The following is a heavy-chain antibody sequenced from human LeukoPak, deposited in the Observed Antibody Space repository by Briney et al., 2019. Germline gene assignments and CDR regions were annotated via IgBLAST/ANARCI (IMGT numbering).Heavy chain of an antibody. CDR3: ARGTDAYKLGNI. CDR2: IHPSGST. J-gene: IGHJ4*02. Sequence: SETLSLTCAVSDGSFTDYYCSWICQPPGKGLEWIGEIHPSGSTNYNPSLQSRVSMSLDTSKNQFSLKLSSVTAADTAVYFCARGTDAYKLGNIWGQGTLVTVSS. V-gene: IGHV4-34*01. D-gene: IGHD5-24*01. CDR1: DGSFTDYY.